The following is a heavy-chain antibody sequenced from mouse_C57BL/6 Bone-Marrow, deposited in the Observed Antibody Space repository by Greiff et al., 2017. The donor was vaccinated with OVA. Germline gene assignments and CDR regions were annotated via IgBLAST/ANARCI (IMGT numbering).Heavy chain of an antibody. V-gene: IGHV5-6*01. J-gene: IGHJ4*01. CDR1: GFTFSSYG. CDR2: ISSGGSYT. Sequence: EVQLVESGGDLVKPGGSLKLSCAASGFTFSSYGMSWVRQTPDKRLEWVATISSGGSYTYYPDSVKGRFTISRDNAKNTLYLQMSSLKSEDTAMYYCARHGGAMDYWGQGTSVTVSS. CDR3: ARHGGAMDY.